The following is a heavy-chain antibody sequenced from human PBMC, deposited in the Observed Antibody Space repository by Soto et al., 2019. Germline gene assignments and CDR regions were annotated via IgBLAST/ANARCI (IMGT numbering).Heavy chain of an antibody. J-gene: IGHJ4*02. CDR3: ARGYYDYVWGSYRLLGYFDY. V-gene: IGHV4-34*01. CDR2: INHSGST. D-gene: IGHD3-16*02. Sequence: QVQLQQCGAGLLKPSETLSLTCAVYGGSFSGYYWSWIRQPPGRGLEWIGEINHSGSTYYNPSHKSRVTISVDTSKQQFSLKLSSVTAADTAVYYCARGYYDYVWGSYRLLGYFDYWGQGTLVTVSS. CDR1: GGSFSGYY.